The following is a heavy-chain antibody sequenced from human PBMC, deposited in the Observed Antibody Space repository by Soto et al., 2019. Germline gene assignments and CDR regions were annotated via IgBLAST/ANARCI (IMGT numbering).Heavy chain of an antibody. CDR2: INYSGST. CDR1: GGSISSSTSY. Sequence: QLQLQESGPGLVKPSETLSLTCTVSGGSISSSTSYWGWIRQPPGKGLEWIGSINYSGSTYYCPSLKSRVTISADTSKNQFSLKLSSVTAADTAVYYCARPVNYYYYYMDVWGKGTMVTVSS. CDR3: ARPVNYYYYYMDV. V-gene: IGHV4-39*01. J-gene: IGHJ6*03.